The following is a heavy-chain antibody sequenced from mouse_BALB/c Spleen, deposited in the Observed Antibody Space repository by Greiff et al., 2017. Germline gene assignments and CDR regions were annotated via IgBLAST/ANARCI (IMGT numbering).Heavy chain of an antibody. Sequence: VQLKESGPGLVAPSQSLSITCTVSGFSLTSYGVHWVRQPPGKGLEWLGVIWAGGSTNYNSALMSRLSISKDNSKSHVFLKMNSLQTDDTAMYYGDRDANSHYYGSSDRYCDVWGAGTTVTVSS. CDR1: GFSLTSYG. J-gene: IGHJ1*01. CDR2: IWAGGST. D-gene: IGHD1-1*01. CDR3: DRDANSHYYGSSDRYCDV. V-gene: IGHV2-9*02.